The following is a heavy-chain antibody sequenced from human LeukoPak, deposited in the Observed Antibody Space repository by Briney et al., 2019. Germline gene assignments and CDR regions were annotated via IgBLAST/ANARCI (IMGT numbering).Heavy chain of an antibody. Sequence: GESLRISCKGSGYSFTGYWISWVRQMPGKGLEWMGRIDPSDSYTNYSPSFQGHVTISADKSISTAYLQWSSLKASDTAMYYCARLSLGYDSSGYYYFDYWGQGTLVTVSS. CDR2: IDPSDSYT. J-gene: IGHJ4*02. V-gene: IGHV5-10-1*01. CDR1: GYSFTGYW. D-gene: IGHD3-22*01. CDR3: ARLSLGYDSSGYYYFDY.